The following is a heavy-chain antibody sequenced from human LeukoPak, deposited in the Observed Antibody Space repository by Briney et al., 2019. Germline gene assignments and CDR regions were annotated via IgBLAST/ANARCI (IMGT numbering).Heavy chain of an antibody. D-gene: IGHD3-10*01. CDR2: ISSRSSYK. Sequence: KAGGSLRLSCAASGFTFSIYSVNWVRQAPGKGLEWVSSISSRSSYKYYADSVKGRFTISRDNAKSSLYLQMNSLRAEDTAVYYCARDPSRWFGEFDFWGQGTLVTVSS. CDR1: GFTFSIYS. CDR3: ARDPSRWFGEFDF. V-gene: IGHV3-21*01. J-gene: IGHJ4*02.